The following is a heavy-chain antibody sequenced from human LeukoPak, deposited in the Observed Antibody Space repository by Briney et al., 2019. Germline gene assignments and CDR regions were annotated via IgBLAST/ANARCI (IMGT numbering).Heavy chain of an antibody. CDR1: GYTFTGYN. V-gene: IGHV1-2*02. D-gene: IGHD2-2*01. CDR3: APTSVSYFDY. J-gene: IGHJ4*02. CDR2: INPNSGDT. Sequence: ASVKVSCKTSGYTFTGYNMHWLRQAPGQGLEWMGWINPNSGDTNYAQKFQGRVTTTRDTSINTAYMELSRLRSGDTAVYYCAPTSVSYFDYWGQGTLVTASS.